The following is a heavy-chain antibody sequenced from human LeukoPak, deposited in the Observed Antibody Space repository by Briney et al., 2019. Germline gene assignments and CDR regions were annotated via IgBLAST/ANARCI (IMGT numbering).Heavy chain of an antibody. CDR1: GVSISTND. CDR2: ISNSGSA. Sequence: SETLSLTCTVSGVSISTNDWNWVRQSPGKGLEWIGSISNSGSADRHPSLKSRVTISLHPSKNQLSLSLNSVISADTAVYFCAGYDHSNYLAYWGQGARVTVSS. D-gene: IGHD3-16*01. V-gene: IGHV4-59*13. J-gene: IGHJ4*02. CDR3: AGYDHSNYLAY.